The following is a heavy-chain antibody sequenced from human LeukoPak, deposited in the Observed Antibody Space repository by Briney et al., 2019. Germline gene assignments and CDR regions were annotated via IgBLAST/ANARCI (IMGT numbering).Heavy chain of an antibody. CDR3: AKYISGYAPNFDY. CDR2: ISDSGSTT. V-gene: IGHV3-23*01. CDR1: GFTFSSYA. J-gene: IGHJ4*02. Sequence: GGSLRLSCAASGFTFSSYAMTWVRQAPGKGLEWVSVISDSGSTTHYAGSVQGRFIISRDNSENTLYLHMDSLRAEDTAVYYCAKYISGYAPNFDYWGQGTLVTVSS. D-gene: IGHD6-19*01.